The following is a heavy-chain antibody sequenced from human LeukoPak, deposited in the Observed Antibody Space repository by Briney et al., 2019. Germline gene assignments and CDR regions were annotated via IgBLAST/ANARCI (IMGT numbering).Heavy chain of an antibody. CDR3: VRGNFGPAQWFDP. CDR2: ISWNSGST. V-gene: IGHV3-9*01. D-gene: IGHD3/OR15-3a*01. CDR1: GFTFDDYA. Sequence: GGSLRLSCAASGFTFDDYAMHWVRQVPGKGLEWVSGISWNSGSTGYAGSVKGRFTMSRDNTKNSLYLQMNRLTPDDTALYYCVRGNFGPAQWFDPWGQGTLVTVSS. J-gene: IGHJ5*02.